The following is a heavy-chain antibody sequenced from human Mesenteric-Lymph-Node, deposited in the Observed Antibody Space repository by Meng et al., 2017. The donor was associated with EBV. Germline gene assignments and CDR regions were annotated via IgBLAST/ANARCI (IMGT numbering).Heavy chain of an antibody. CDR1: DGSISSDGYY. D-gene: IGHD2-21*02. CDR3: ARLTGGDNGATAWGVHWFFDL. Sequence: QGVLQEPGPGLVKPSQNLSLTCAVSDGSISSDGYYWSSIRQPPGQGLEWIGYIYSSGNTYYNPSLKSRLTISVDTSKTQFSLKLNSVTAADTAVYYCARLTGGDNGATAWGVHWFFDLWGPGTLVTVSS. V-gene: IGHV4-30-4*01. CDR2: IYSSGNT. J-gene: IGHJ2*01.